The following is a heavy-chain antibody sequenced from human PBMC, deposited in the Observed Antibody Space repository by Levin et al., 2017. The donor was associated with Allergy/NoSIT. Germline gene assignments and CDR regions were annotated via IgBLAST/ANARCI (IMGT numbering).Heavy chain of an antibody. Sequence: PGGSLRLSCAASEFTFSSYEMNWVRQAPGKGLEWVSYISSSGSTIYYADSVKGRFTISRDNAKNSLYLQMNSLRAEDTAVYYCAKQQPKDGMDVWGQGTTVTVSS. CDR2: ISSSGSTI. CDR1: EFTFSSYE. J-gene: IGHJ6*02. D-gene: IGHD6-13*01. CDR3: AKQQPKDGMDV. V-gene: IGHV3-48*03.